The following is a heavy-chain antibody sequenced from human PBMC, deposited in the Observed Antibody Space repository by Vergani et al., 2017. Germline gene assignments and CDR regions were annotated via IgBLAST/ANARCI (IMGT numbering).Heavy chain of an antibody. V-gene: IGHV3-21*06. CDR2: IGSSGPYI. CDR3: ARDCTSGGCPEYYGKDV. D-gene: IGHD2-8*01. J-gene: IGHJ6*02. CDR1: GFTFSDFS. Sequence: VQLVESGGGLVKPGGSLRLSCAASGFTFSDFSMSWVRQAPGKGLEWVAFIGSSGPYINYADSVKGRFIISRDNTNNSLFLQLRSLRAEDAAVYYCARDCTSGGCPEYYGKDVWGQGATVTGSS.